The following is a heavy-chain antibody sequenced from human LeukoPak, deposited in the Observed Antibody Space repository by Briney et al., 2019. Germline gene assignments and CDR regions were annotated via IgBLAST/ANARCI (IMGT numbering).Heavy chain of an antibody. V-gene: IGHV1-2*02. CDR1: GYTFTGNF. CDR2: INPNSGGT. D-gene: IGHD6-13*01. Sequence: GASVKVSCKASGYTFTGNFMHWVRQAPGQGLEWMGWINPNSGGTNYAQKFQGRVTMTRDTSISTAYMELSRLKSDDTAVYYCARERPNSSSWYARWFDPRGQGTLVTVSS. CDR3: ARERPNSSSWYARWFDP. J-gene: IGHJ5*02.